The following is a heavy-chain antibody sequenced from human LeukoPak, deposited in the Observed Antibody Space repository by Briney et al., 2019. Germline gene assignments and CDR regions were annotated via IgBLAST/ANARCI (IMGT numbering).Heavy chain of an antibody. CDR3: AKSNYGDFGWFDP. CDR2: IKQDGSEK. V-gene: IGHV3-7*01. Sequence: GGSLRLSCAASGFTVSNYEMNWVRQAPGKGLEWVANIKQDGSEKRYVDSVKGRFTISRDNAKNSLFLQMNSLRAEDTAVYFCAKSNYGDFGWFDPWGQGTLVIVSS. CDR1: GFTVSNYE. D-gene: IGHD4-17*01. J-gene: IGHJ5*02.